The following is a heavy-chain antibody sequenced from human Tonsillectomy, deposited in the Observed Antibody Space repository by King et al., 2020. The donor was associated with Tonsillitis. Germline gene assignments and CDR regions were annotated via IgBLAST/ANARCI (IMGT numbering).Heavy chain of an antibody. CDR3: AREWGDAFDL. CDR2: ISPDSGGP. Sequence: VQLVQSGAEVRKPGASVTVTCQASGYIFTDYYIHWIRQAPGQGLEWMGWISPDSGGPKYAQKFQGRVTLTRDTSNRTVSMDLGSLTSDDTAVYYCAREWGDAFDLWGQGTLVTVSS. V-gene: IGHV1-2*02. J-gene: IGHJ3*01. CDR1: GYIFTDYY. D-gene: IGHD3-16*01.